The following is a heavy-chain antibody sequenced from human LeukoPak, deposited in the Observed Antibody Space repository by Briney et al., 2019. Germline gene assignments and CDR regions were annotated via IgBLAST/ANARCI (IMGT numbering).Heavy chain of an antibody. J-gene: IGHJ6*03. Sequence: GGSLRLSCAASGFTFSSYRMYWVRQAPGKGLGWVAFRRYDGSNKYYADSVKGRFTISRDNSKNTLYLKMNSLRAEDTAVYYCARGGCSSTSCHAYYYYYYYMDVWGKGTTVTISS. D-gene: IGHD2-2*01. CDR3: ARGGCSSTSCHAYYYYYYYMDV. CDR1: GFTFSSYR. CDR2: RRYDGSNK. V-gene: IGHV3-30*02.